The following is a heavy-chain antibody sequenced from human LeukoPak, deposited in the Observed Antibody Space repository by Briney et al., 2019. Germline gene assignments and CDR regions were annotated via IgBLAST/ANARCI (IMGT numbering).Heavy chain of an antibody. Sequence: PGGSLRLSCAASGFTFSSYSMNWVRQAPGKGLEWVSYISSSSSTIYYADSVKGRFTISRDNAKNSLYLQMYSLRAEDTAVYYCAKGGYGDYDYFDYWGQGTLVTVSS. CDR3: AKGGYGDYDYFDY. V-gene: IGHV3-48*01. D-gene: IGHD4-17*01. J-gene: IGHJ4*02. CDR1: GFTFSSYS. CDR2: ISSSSSTI.